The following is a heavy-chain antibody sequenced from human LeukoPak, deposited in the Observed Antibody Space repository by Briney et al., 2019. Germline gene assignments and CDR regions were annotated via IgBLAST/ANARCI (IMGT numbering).Heavy chain of an antibody. V-gene: IGHV4-39*07. CDR1: GGSISSSSYY. Sequence: SETLSLTCTVSGGSISSSSYYWGWLRQPPGKGLEWIGSIYYSGSTYYNPSLKSRVTISVDTSKNQFSLKLSSVTAADTAVYYCARGSYYDFWSGYYTGYFDYWGQGTLVTVSS. J-gene: IGHJ4*02. D-gene: IGHD3-3*01. CDR2: IYYSGST. CDR3: ARGSYYDFWSGYYTGYFDY.